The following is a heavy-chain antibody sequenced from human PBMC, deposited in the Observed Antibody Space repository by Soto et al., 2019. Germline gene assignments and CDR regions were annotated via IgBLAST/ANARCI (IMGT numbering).Heavy chain of an antibody. Sequence: GASXKVSCKSSGYTFTSYGISCVRQSPGQGLEWMGWISAYNGNTNYAQKLQGRVTMTTDTSTSTAYMELRSLRSDDTAVYYCAGGSGSYPVAFDIWGQGTMVTVSS. CDR2: ISAYNGNT. V-gene: IGHV1-18*01. CDR1: GYTFTSYG. CDR3: AGGSGSYPVAFDI. J-gene: IGHJ3*02. D-gene: IGHD3-10*01.